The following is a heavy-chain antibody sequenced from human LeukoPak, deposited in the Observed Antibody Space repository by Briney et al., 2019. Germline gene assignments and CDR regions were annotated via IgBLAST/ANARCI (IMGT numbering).Heavy chain of an antibody. D-gene: IGHD3-22*01. Sequence: GGSLRLSCAASGFTFSSCSMNWVRQAPEKGLEWVSVIYSGGSTYYADSVKGRFTISRDNSKNTLYLQMNSLRAEDTAVYYCARVTSGYYLYYFDYWGQGTLVTVSS. CDR3: ARVTSGYYLYYFDY. CDR1: GFTFSSCS. J-gene: IGHJ4*02. V-gene: IGHV3-53*01. CDR2: IYSGGST.